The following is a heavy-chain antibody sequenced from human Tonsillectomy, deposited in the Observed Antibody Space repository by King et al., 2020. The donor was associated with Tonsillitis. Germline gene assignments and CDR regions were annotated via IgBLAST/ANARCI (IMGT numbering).Heavy chain of an antibody. V-gene: IGHV5-51*01. D-gene: IGHD3-16*01. Sequence: VQLVQSGAEVKKPGASLKISCEGSGYSFTNYWIAWVRQLPGKGLEWMGIIYPGDSDTRYSPSFQGQVTISADKSISTAYLQWSSLKASDTAMYYCARLFLQDNYAYRPYFDYWGQGTLVTVSS. CDR3: ARLFLQDNYAYRPYFDY. CDR2: IYPGDSDT. J-gene: IGHJ4*02. CDR1: GYSFTNYW.